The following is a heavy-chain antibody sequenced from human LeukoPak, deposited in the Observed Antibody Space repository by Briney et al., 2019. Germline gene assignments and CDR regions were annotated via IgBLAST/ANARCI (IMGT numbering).Heavy chain of an antibody. D-gene: IGHD3-22*01. J-gene: IGHJ4*02. V-gene: IGHV4-39*07. CDR2: IYYSGST. CDR3: ARGSGYYGEDFEY. Sequence: SETLSLTCTVSGGSISSSSYYWGWIRQPPGKGLEWIGCIYYSGSTYYNPSLKSRVTISIHTSKNQFSLKLNSVTAADTAVYYCARGSGYYGEDFEYWGQGTLVTVSS. CDR1: GGSISSSSYY.